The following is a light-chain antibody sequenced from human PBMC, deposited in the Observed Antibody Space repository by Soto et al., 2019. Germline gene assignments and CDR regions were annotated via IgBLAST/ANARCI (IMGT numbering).Light chain of an antibody. CDR1: SSNIWAPSD. Sequence: QPVLTQPPSVSGAPGQRVTISCTGRSSNIWAPSDVHWYQQLPGTAPKLLIHDTNNRPSGVPDRFTGSRSGASASLAITGLQAEDEADYYCQSSDSSLSGWVVFGGGTKLTVL. J-gene: IGLJ2*01. CDR3: QSSDSSLSGWVV. CDR2: DTN. V-gene: IGLV1-40*01.